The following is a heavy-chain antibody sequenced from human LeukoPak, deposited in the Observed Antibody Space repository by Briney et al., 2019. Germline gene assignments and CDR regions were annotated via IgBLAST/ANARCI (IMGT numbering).Heavy chain of an antibody. CDR3: ARLRRPGYCSGGSCYSPHFDY. J-gene: IGHJ4*02. Sequence: SGTLSLTCTVSGGSISSYYWSWVRQPAGKGLEWIGRIYTSGSTNYNPSLKSRVTVSVDTSKNQFSLKLSSVTAADTAVYYSARLRRPGYCSGGSCYSPHFDYWGQGTLVTASS. CDR2: IYTSGST. V-gene: IGHV4-4*07. CDR1: GGSISSYY. D-gene: IGHD2-15*01.